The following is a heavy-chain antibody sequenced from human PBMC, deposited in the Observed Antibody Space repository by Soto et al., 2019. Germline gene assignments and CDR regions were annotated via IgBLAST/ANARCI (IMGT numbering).Heavy chain of an antibody. CDR1: GYTFTSYA. CDR3: ARVGGVLRYFDWLLPQYFLDY. V-gene: IGHV1-3*01. J-gene: IGHJ4*02. Sequence: ASVKVSCKASGYTFTSYAMHWVRQAPGQRLEWMGWINAGNGNTKYSQKFQGRVTITRDTSASTAYMELNSLRAEDTAVYYCARVGGVLRYFDWLLPQYFLDYWGQGPLVTVSS. CDR2: INAGNGNT. D-gene: IGHD3-9*01.